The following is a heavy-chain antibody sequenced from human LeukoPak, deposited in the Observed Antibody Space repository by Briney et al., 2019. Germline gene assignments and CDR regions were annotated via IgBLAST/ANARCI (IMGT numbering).Heavy chain of an antibody. CDR1: GGTFCSYA. Sequence: GASVKVSCKASGGTFCSYAISWVRQAPGQGLEWMGIINPSDGSTTYAQKFQGRVTMTRDTSTSTVYMELSSLRSEDTAVYYCARAKYTSSSFDYWGQGTLVTVSS. D-gene: IGHD6-6*01. J-gene: IGHJ4*02. V-gene: IGHV1-46*01. CDR2: INPSDGST. CDR3: ARAKYTSSSFDY.